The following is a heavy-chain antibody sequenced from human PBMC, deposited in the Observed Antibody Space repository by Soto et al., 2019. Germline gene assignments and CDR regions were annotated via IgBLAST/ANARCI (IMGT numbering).Heavy chain of an antibody. D-gene: IGHD3-3*02. CDR2: IMPIFATP. CDR3: ARDKDRQPLGGNYCYILDV. J-gene: IGHJ6*02. CDR1: GGTFSTSA. V-gene: IGHV1-69*12. Sequence: QVQLMQSGAEVKKPGSSVKVSCKASGGTFSTSAISWVRQAPGEGLEWVGGIMPIFATPDYAQKFQGRVTISADESTATAYLELTSLTTDDTAVYYCARDKDRQPLGGNYCYILDVWGQGTAITVSS.